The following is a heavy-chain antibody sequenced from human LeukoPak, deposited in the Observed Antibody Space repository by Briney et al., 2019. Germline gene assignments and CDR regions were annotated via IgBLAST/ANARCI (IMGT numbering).Heavy chain of an antibody. CDR3: ARQTPNQYGMDV. Sequence: GESLKISRKGFEYSFTNYWIGWVRQMPGKGPEWMGIIHPGDSNIRYSPSFQGQITISADKSISSAYLQWSSLKASDTAMYYCARQTPNQYGMDVWGTGTTVTVSS. CDR1: EYSFTNYW. D-gene: IGHD2-15*01. CDR2: IHPGDSNI. V-gene: IGHV5-51*01. J-gene: IGHJ6*04.